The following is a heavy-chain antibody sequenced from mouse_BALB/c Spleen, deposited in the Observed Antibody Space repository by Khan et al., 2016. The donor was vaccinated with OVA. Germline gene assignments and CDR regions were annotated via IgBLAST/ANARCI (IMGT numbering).Heavy chain of an antibody. J-gene: IGHJ4*01. V-gene: IGHV9-3-1*01. CDR2: INTYTGEP. Sequence: QLKQSGPELKKPGEPVKISCKASGYTFTKNGMNWAKQAPGQGLKWMGWINTYTGEPTYAADFKGRFAFSLETSASTAYLQINNLKNEDTATYFCARVGYAGTMDSWGQGTSVTVSP. CDR3: ARVGYAGTMDS. CDR1: GYTFTKNG. D-gene: IGHD2-14*01.